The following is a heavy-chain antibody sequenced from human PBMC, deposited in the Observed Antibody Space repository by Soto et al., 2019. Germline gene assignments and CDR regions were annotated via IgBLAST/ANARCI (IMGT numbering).Heavy chain of an antibody. Sequence: EVQLVESGGGLVKPGGSLTLSCAASGFTFSIAWMSWVRQAPGKGLEWVGRIKSKTEGGTIDYAAPVKGRFTISRDDLKNTLFLQMNSLKTEDTAVYYCTSDLLYDVLTGHYTMGYYYYMDVWGKGTTVTVSS. CDR1: GFTFSIAW. V-gene: IGHV3-15*01. J-gene: IGHJ6*03. CDR2: IKSKTEGGTI. CDR3: TSDLLYDVLTGHYTMGYYYYMDV. D-gene: IGHD3-9*01.